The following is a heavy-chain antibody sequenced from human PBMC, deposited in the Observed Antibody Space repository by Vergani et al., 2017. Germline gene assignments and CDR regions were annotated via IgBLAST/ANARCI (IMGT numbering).Heavy chain of an antibody. J-gene: IGHJ5*02. CDR1: GYTFTSYD. D-gene: IGHD2-2*01. CDR3: ARDADLGYCSSTSCYDNWFDP. V-gene: IGHV1-8*01. Sequence: QVQLVQSGAEVKKPGASVKVSCKASGYTFTSYDINWVRQATGQGLEWMGWMNPNSGNSGYAQKFQGRVTMTRNTSISTAYMELSSLRSEDTAVYYCARDADLGYCSSTSCYDNWFDPWGQGTLVTVSS. CDR2: MNPNSGNS.